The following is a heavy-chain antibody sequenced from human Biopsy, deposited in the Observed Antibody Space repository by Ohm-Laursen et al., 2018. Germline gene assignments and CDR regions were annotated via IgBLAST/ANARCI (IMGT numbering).Heavy chain of an antibody. Sequence: EASVKASCKASRYSFTDTYMDWVSQAPGQGLERMGWINTNSGGTNYAQKFQGRVTMTRDTSMSTAYMELNRLRSDDTPVYYCARGGLNYWYFDLWGRGTLVTVSS. CDR2: INTNSGGT. V-gene: IGHV1-2*02. D-gene: IGHD1-26*01. J-gene: IGHJ2*01. CDR3: ARGGLNYWYFDL. CDR1: RYSFTDTY.